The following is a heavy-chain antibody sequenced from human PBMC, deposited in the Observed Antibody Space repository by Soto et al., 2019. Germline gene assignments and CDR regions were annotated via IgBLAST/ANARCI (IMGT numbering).Heavy chain of an antibody. CDR1: GYPVTAYY. CDR3: ARGGGVGVAGSAAFDM. D-gene: IGHD3-3*01. V-gene: IGHV1-2*02. CDR2: INPATGAA. J-gene: IGHJ3*02. Sequence: QLHLVQSGAVVKKPGASVTVSCSASGYPVTAYYMHWVRQAPGRGLEWMGGINPATGAAKYTQTFQGRVTMTRDTSTSTVFIELSGLTSEDTAFFYWARGGGVGVAGSAAFDMWGQGTLVTVSS.